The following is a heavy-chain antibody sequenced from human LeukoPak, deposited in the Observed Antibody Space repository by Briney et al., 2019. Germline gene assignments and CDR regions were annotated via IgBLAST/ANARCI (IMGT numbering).Heavy chain of an antibody. V-gene: IGHV3-30-3*01. CDR2: ISYDGSNK. CDR3: ARVPRDSFFDY. CDR1: GFTFSSYA. J-gene: IGHJ4*02. Sequence: GRSLRLSCAAPGFTFSSYAMHWVRQAPGKGLEWVAVISYDGSNKYYADSVKGRFTISRDNSKNTLYLQMNSLRAEDTAVYYCARVPRDSFFDYWGQGTLVTVSS. D-gene: IGHD3/OR15-3a*01.